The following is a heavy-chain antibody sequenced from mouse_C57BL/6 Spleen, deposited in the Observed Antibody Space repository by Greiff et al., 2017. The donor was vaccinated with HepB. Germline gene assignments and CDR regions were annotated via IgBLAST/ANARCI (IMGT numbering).Heavy chain of an antibody. CDR3: ARQDPPTTVTTTWFAY. Sequence: EVHLVESGGDLVKPGGSLKLSCAASGFTFSSYGMSWVRQTPDKRLEWVATISSGGSYTYYPDSVKGRFTISRDNAKNTLYLQMSSLKSEDTAMYYCARQDPPTTVTTTWFAYWGQGTLVTVSA. CDR1: GFTFSSYG. D-gene: IGHD2-5*01. CDR2: ISSGGSYT. V-gene: IGHV5-6*01. J-gene: IGHJ3*01.